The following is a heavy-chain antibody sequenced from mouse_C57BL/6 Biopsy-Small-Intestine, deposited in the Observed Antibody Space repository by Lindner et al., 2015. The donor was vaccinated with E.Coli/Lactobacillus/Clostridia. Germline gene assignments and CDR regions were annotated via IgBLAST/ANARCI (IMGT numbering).Heavy chain of an antibody. J-gene: IGHJ4*01. Sequence: SVKVSCKASGDTFESYAVSWVRQAPGQGLEWMGGIIPVFNALNYAQKFQDRVTLTADKSTTTAYMELKSLRSEDTAVYYCVTQGYFDSSGYYGVHIWGQGTLVTVSS. D-gene: IGHD2-3*01. CDR3: VTQGYFDSSGYYGVHI. CDR1: GDTFESYA. V-gene: IGHV1-81*01. CDR2: IIPVFNA.